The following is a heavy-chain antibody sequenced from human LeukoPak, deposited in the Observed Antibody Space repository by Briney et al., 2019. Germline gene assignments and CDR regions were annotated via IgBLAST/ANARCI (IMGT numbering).Heavy chain of an antibody. CDR1: GGTFSSYA. Sequence: SVKVSCKASGGTFSSYAISWVRQAPGQGLEWMGGIIPIFGTANYAQKFQGRVTITADKSTSTAYMELSSLRSEDTAVYHCARSYYDILTGYHDYYFDYWGQGTLVTVSS. V-gene: IGHV1-69*06. J-gene: IGHJ4*02. D-gene: IGHD3-9*01. CDR2: IIPIFGTA. CDR3: ARSYYDILTGYHDYYFDY.